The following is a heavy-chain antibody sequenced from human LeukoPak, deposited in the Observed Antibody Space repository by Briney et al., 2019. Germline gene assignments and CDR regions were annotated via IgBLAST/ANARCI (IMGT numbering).Heavy chain of an antibody. D-gene: IGHD6-6*01. Sequence: PGGSLRLSCAASGFTFDDYAMHWVRQAPGKGLEWVSGISWNSGSIGYADSVKGRFTISRDNSKNTLYLQMNSLRAEDTAVYYCAKSRSAYSSSSFFDYWGQGTLVTVSS. J-gene: IGHJ4*02. V-gene: IGHV3-9*01. CDR1: GFTFDDYA. CDR2: ISWNSGSI. CDR3: AKSRSAYSSSSFFDY.